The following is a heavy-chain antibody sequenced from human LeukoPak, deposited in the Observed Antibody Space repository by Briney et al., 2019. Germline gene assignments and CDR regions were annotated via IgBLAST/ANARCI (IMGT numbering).Heavy chain of an antibody. V-gene: IGHV4-34*01. D-gene: IGHD3-22*01. J-gene: IGHJ4*02. CDR1: GGSFSGYY. CDR2: INHSGST. Sequence: SETLSLTCAVYGGSFSGYYWSWIRQPPGKGLEWIGEINHSGSTNYNPSLKSRVTISVDTSKNQFSLKLSSVTAADTAVYYCATRKDNSGYEDWGQGTLVTVSS. CDR3: ATRKDNSGYED.